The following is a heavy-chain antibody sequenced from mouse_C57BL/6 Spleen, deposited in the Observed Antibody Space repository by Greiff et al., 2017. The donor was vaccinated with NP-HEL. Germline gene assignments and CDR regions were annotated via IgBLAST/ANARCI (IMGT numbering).Heavy chain of an antibody. J-gene: IGHJ1*03. V-gene: IGHV5-4*01. D-gene: IGHD1-1*01. Sequence: DVQLVESGGGLVKPGGSLKLSCAASGFTFSSYAMSWVRQTPEKRLEWVATISDGGSYTYYPDNVKGRFTISRDNAKNNLYLQMHHLKSEDTAMYYCARDKPFYYGSSYWYFDVWGKGTTVTVSS. CDR1: GFTFSSYA. CDR2: ISDGGSYT. CDR3: ARDKPFYYGSSYWYFDV.